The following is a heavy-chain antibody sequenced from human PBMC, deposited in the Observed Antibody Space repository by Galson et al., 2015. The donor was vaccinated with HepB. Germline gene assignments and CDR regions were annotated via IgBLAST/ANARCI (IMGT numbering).Heavy chain of an antibody. CDR3: ARGYCSGGSCYSDYYYYYMDV. Sequence: SVKVSCKASGYTFTSYAMHWVRQAPGQRLEWMGWINAGSGNTKYSQKFQGRVTITRDTSASTAYMELSSLRSEDTAVYYCARGYCSGGSCYSDYYYYYMDVWGKGTTVTVSS. V-gene: IGHV1-3*01. D-gene: IGHD2-15*01. CDR1: GYTFTSYA. J-gene: IGHJ6*03. CDR2: INAGSGNT.